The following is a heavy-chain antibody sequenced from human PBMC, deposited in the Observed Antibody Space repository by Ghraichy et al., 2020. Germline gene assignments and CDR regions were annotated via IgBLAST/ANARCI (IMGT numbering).Heavy chain of an antibody. V-gene: IGHV3-48*02. D-gene: IGHD4-23*01. Sequence: LSLTCVGSGFTFSGYSMNWVRQSPGKGLEWVSYITSSSRTISYADSVKGRFTISRDNAQNSLYLQMNSLRDEDTAVYYCARGSKVVRFYYYDGMDVWGQGTTVTVSS. J-gene: IGHJ6*02. CDR3: ARGSKVVRFYYYDGMDV. CDR2: ITSSSRTI. CDR1: GFTFSGYS.